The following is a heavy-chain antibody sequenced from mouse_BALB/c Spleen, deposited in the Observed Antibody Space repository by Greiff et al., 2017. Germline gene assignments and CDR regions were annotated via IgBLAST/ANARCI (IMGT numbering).Heavy chain of an antibody. Sequence: QVQLQQPGAELVKPGASVKLSCKASGYTFTSYYMYWVKQRPGQGLEWIGGINPSNGGTNFNEKFKSKATLTVDKSSSTAYMQLSSLTSEDSAVYYCTRGGLLPYFDYWGQGTTLTVSS. CDR1: GYTFTSYY. CDR3: TRGGLLPYFDY. V-gene: IGHV1S81*02. D-gene: IGHD2-3*01. CDR2: INPSNGGT. J-gene: IGHJ2*01.